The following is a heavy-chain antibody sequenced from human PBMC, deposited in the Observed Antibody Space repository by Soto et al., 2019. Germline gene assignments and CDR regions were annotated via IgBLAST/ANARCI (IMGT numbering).Heavy chain of an antibody. Sequence: PSETRSLTCTVSGGSTSTRDSISTRSFYWGWMRQPPGKGLQWIASISYSDGSFYNSSLKSRLTISVDTSKNQFSLSLRSVTAADTAVYYCASHRTFWPFDSWGQGTVLTVSS. CDR3: ASHRTFWPFDS. CDR2: ISYSDGS. J-gene: IGHJ4*02. V-gene: IGHV4-39*01. D-gene: IGHD2-8*01. CDR1: GGSTSTRDSISTRSFY.